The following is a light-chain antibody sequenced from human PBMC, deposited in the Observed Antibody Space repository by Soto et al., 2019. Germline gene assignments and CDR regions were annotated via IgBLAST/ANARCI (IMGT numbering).Light chain of an antibody. Sequence: EIVLTQSPATLSLSPGERATLSCRASQSFSSYLSCYQQKPGQAPRLLIYAASNRATGIPAGFSGSGSGKDFTLTISSLEPEDFAVYYCQQRSNWATFGQGTRLEIK. CDR2: AAS. CDR1: QSFSSY. J-gene: IGKJ5*01. CDR3: QQRSNWAT. V-gene: IGKV3-11*01.